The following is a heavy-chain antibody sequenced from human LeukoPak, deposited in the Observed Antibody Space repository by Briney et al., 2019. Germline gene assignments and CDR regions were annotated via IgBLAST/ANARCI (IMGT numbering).Heavy chain of an antibody. J-gene: IGHJ5*02. CDR2: ISHTGLT. D-gene: IGHD1-1*01. CDR3: ARVPDITARPCDT. V-gene: IGHV4-34*01. CDR1: GGSFSGYY. Sequence: PSETLSLTCAVYGGSFSGYYWTLIRQTPGKGLEWIGEISHTGLTGSNPSLMSRVTIFVDSSKKQFSLRMTSVTAADTGVYYCARVPDITARPCDTWGPGTLVTVSS.